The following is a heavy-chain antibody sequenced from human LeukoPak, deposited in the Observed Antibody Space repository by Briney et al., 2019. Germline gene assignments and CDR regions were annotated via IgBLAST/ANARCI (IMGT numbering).Heavy chain of an antibody. V-gene: IGHV3-48*04. CDR1: GFTFDTYS. D-gene: IGHD6-19*01. CDR3: ARDFTGYSSVSDYFDY. J-gene: IGHJ4*02. CDR2: ISSSSSTI. Sequence: AGGSLRLSCAASGFTFDTYSMNWVRQAPGKGLEWVSYISSSSSTIYYADSVKGRFTISRDNAKNSLYLQMNSLRAEDTAVYYCARDFTGYSSVSDYFDYWGQGTLVTVSS.